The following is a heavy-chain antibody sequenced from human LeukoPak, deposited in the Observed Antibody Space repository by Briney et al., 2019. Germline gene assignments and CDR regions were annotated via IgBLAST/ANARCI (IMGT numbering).Heavy chain of an antibody. V-gene: IGHV4-61*01. CDR1: GGSVSSGTYY. CDR2: IYYSGST. D-gene: IGHD3-22*01. J-gene: IGHJ4*02. CDR3: ARERPDSSGFYPMYFDY. Sequence: PSETLSLTCTVSGGSVSSGTYYWSWIRQPPGKGLEWIGYIYYSGSTNYNPSLKSRVTISVDTSKNQFSLKLSSVTAADTAVYYCARERPDSSGFYPMYFDYWGQGTLVTVSS.